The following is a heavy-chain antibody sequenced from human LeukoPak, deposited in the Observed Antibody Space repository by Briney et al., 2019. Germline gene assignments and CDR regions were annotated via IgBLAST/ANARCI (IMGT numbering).Heavy chain of an antibody. V-gene: IGHV4-34*01. CDR1: GGSFSGYY. CDR3: ARGSGAYFDY. J-gene: IGHJ4*02. Sequence: PSETLSLTCAVYGGSFSGYYWSWIRHPPGKGLEWIGEINHSGSTNYNPSLKSRVTISVDTSKNQFSLKLSSVTAADAAVYYCARGSGAYFDYWGQGTLVTVSS. CDR2: INHSGST. D-gene: IGHD1-26*01.